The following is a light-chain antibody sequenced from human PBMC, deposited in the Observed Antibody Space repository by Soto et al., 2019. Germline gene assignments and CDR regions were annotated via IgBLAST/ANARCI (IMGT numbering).Light chain of an antibody. J-gene: IGKJ1*01. CDR3: QPSYRTFWT. Sequence: DIQMTQSPSTLFGSVGDRVTITCRASQTISSWLAWYQQKPGKAAKLLIYDASSLESGVPSRFSGSGSGTDFTLTISSLQPEDFASYYCQPSYRTFWTVGPVTQVEIK. V-gene: IGKV1-5*01. CDR2: DAS. CDR1: QTISSW.